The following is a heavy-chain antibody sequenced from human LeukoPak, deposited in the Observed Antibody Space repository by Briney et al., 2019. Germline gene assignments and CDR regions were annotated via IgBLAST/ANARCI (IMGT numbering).Heavy chain of an antibody. CDR2: INPRDSDT. V-gene: IGHV5-51*01. CDR1: GYSFTTYW. J-gene: IGHJ4*02. Sequence: GESLKISCEGSGYSFTTYWIAWVRQMPGKGLEWMAMINPRDSDTRYSPSFQGQVTISADKSISTAYLQWSSLKASDTAMYYCARLGGSYGSGSSPFDYWGQGTLVTVSS. CDR3: ARLGGSYGSGSSPFDY. D-gene: IGHD3-10*01.